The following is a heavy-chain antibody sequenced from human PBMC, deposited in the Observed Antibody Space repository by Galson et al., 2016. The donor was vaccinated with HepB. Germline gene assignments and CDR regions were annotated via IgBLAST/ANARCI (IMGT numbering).Heavy chain of an antibody. V-gene: IGHV3-49*03. CDR2: VRSETYGGTT. Sequence: SLRLSCAPSGFTFADYAMTWFRQTPGEGLEWVGFVRSETYGGTTEYAASVKGRFIISRDDSKRIAYLQLNSLKTEDTAGYYCTRYVNEWIQLWSHSSAFDYWGQGTLVTVSS. CDR3: TRYVNEWIQLWSHSSAFDY. D-gene: IGHD5-18*01. CDR1: GFTFADYA. J-gene: IGHJ4*02.